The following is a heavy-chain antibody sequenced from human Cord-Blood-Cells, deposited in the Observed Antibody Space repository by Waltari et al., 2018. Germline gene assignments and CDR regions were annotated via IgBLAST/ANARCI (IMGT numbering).Heavy chain of an antibody. CDR3: AKMDY. J-gene: IGHJ4*02. CDR2: ISYDGSNK. CDR1: GSTFSSYG. Sequence: QVQLVESGGGVVQHGRCLSLACSSPGSTFSSYGMHWVRQAPGKGLECVAFISYDGSNKYYADSVEGRFTISRDNSKNTLYLQMNSLRAEDTAVYYCAKMDYWGQGTLVTVSS. V-gene: IGHV3-30*18.